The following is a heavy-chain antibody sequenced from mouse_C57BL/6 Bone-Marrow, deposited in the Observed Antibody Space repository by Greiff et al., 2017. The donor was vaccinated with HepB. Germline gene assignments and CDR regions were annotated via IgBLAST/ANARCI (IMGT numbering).Heavy chain of an antibody. J-gene: IGHJ4*01. CDR3: TTGDAMDY. V-gene: IGHV14-4*01. CDR2: IDPENGDT. Sequence: VQLQQSGAELVRPGASVKLSCTASGFNIKDDYMPWVKPRPEQGLEWIGWIDPENGDTEYASKFQGKATITADTSSNTAYLQLSSLTSEDTAVYYCTTGDAMDYWGQGTSVTVSS. CDR1: GFNIKDDY.